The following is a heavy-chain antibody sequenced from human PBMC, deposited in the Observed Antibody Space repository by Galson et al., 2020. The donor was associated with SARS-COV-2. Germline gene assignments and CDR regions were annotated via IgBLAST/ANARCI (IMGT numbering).Heavy chain of an antibody. CDR2: IIPIFGTA. Sequence: KISCKASGGTFSSYAISWVRQAPGQGLEWMGGIIPIFGTANYAQKFQGRVTITADKSTSTAYMELSSLRSEDTAVYYCARVKHDVDIVATSIHYFDYWGQGTLVTVSS. V-gene: IGHV1-69*06. J-gene: IGHJ4*02. D-gene: IGHD5-12*01. CDR1: GGTFSSYA. CDR3: ARVKHDVDIVATSIHYFDY.